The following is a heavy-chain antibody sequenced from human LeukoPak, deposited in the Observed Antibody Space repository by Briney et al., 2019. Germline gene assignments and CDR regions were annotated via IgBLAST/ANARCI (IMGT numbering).Heavy chain of an antibody. J-gene: IGHJ5*02. CDR1: GFTVSNNY. CDR3: ASEGA. Sequence: GGSLRLSCVVSGFTVSNNYMSWVRQAPGKGLEWLSVIYTGGATYYADSVKGRFTISRDISKNTVYLQMNSLRAEDTAMYYCASEGAWGQGTLVTVSS. D-gene: IGHD3-16*01. V-gene: IGHV3-66*02. CDR2: IYTGGAT.